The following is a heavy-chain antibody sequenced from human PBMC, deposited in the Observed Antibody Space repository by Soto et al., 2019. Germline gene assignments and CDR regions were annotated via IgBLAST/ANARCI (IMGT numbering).Heavy chain of an antibody. CDR1: GGSVSSGSYY. V-gene: IGHV4-61*01. Sequence: SETLSLTCTVSGGSVSSGSYYWSWIRQPPGKGLEWIGYIYYSGSTNYNPSLKSRVTISVDASKNQFSLKLSSVTAADTAVYYCARDRKYQLLTRKLTGTTALYYYDGMDVWGKRTTVAVPS. CDR2: IYYSGST. CDR3: ARDRKYQLLTRKLTGTTALYYYDGMDV. J-gene: IGHJ6*04. D-gene: IGHD1-7*01.